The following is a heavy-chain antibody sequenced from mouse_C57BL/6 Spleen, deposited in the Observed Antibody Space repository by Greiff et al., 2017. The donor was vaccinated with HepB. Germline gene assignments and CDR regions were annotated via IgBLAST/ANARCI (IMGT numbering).Heavy chain of an antibody. CDR2: IDPSDSET. D-gene: IGHD1-1*02. CDR3: ASGRRAMDY. J-gene: IGHJ4*01. Sequence: QVQLQQPGAELVRPGSSVKLSCTASGYTFTSYWMHWVKQRPIQGLEWIGNIDPSDSETHYNQKFKDKATLTVDKSSSTAYMQLSSLTSEDSAVYYCASGRRAMDYWGQGTSVTVSS. CDR1: GYTFTSYW. V-gene: IGHV1-52*01.